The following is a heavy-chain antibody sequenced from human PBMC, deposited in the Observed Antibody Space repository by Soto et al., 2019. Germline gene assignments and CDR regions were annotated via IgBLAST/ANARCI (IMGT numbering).Heavy chain of an antibody. CDR2: IYYSGST. Sequence: QVQLQESGPGLVKPSQTLSLTCTVSGGSISSGGYYWSWIRQHPGKGLEWIGYIYYSGSTYYNPSLKSRVTISVDTSKNQFSLKLSSVTAADTAVYYCARGADEATTVPRFDYWGQGTLVTVSS. D-gene: IGHD1-1*01. J-gene: IGHJ4*02. V-gene: IGHV4-31*03. CDR1: GGSISSGGYY. CDR3: ARGADEATTVPRFDY.